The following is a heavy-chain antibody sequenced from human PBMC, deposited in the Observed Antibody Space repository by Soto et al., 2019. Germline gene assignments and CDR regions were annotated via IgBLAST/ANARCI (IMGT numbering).Heavy chain of an antibody. CDR2: INLRGGTT. D-gene: IGHD4-17*01. Sequence: QVQLVQSGPEVRKPGASVRLSCATSGYNFNQYYIHWVRQAPGQGLEWMGIINLRGGTTEYAHKFRSRVTVTGDTATRTAYMELRSLRSEDTAVYLCARGTDDSDVPRWDTWGQGTLITVSS. CDR1: GYNFNQYY. CDR3: ARGTDDSDVPRWDT. V-gene: IGHV1-46*02. J-gene: IGHJ4*02.